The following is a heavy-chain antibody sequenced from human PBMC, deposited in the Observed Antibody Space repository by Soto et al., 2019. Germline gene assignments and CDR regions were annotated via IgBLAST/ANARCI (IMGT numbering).Heavy chain of an antibody. CDR1: EESMSSGAYY. Sequence: SETLSLTCSVSEESMSSGAYYWSWIRQHPGKGLEWIAYIYHSGDTHYNPSLRSRITISVDTSKNQFSLKLTSVTDADTAVYYCASTYSGYLDNWGQGTLVTVSS. CDR3: ASTYSGYLDN. CDR2: IYHSGDT. V-gene: IGHV4-31*03. D-gene: IGHD3-22*01. J-gene: IGHJ4*02.